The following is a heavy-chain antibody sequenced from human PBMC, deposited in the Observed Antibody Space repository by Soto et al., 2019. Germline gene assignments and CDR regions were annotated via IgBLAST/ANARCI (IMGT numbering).Heavy chain of an antibody. CDR1: GGSFSGYY. V-gene: IGHV4-34*01. CDR2: INHSGST. CDR3: ARALSTHIAVAGMGYFDS. D-gene: IGHD6-19*01. J-gene: IGHJ4*02. Sequence: PSETLSLTCAVYGGSFSGYYWSWIRQPPGKGLEWIGEINHSGSTNYNPSLKSRVTISVDTSKNQFSLKLSSVTAADTAVYYCARALSTHIAVAGMGYFDSWGPGTLVTISS.